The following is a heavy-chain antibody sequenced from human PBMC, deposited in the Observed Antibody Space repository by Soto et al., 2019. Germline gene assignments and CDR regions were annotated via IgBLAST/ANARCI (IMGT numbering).Heavy chain of an antibody. CDR3: TSGSVTITY. J-gene: IGHJ4*02. Sequence: GGSLRLSCAASGFTVNSNYMTWVRQAPGKGLEWVSVLYSGGSAYYADSVRGRFTISRDNSKNTLYLQMNSLRAEDTAMYYCTSGSVTITYWGQGTQVTVYS. V-gene: IGHV3-53*01. D-gene: IGHD1-20*01. CDR2: LYSGGSA. CDR1: GFTVNSNY.